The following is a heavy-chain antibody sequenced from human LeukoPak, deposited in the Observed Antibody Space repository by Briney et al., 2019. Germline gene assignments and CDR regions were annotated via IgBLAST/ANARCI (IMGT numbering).Heavy chain of an antibody. V-gene: IGHV1-2*02. J-gene: IGHJ5*02. CDR1: GYTFTGYY. Sequence: GASVKVSCKASGYTFTGYYMHWVRQAPGQGLEWMGWINPNSGGTNYAQKFQGRVTMTRDTSISTAYMELSRLRSDDTAVYYCARGGYCSSTSCYGINWFDPWGQGTLVTVSS. D-gene: IGHD2-2*01. CDR2: INPNSGGT. CDR3: ARGGYCSSTSCYGINWFDP.